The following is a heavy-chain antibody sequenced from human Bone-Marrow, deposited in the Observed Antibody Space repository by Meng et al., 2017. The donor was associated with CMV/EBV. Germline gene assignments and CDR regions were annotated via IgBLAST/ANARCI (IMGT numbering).Heavy chain of an antibody. J-gene: IGHJ4*02. CDR3: ARSSQVTKYYFDY. Sequence: ASVKVSCKASGYTFTSYGISWVRQAPGQGLEWMGWISAYNGNTNYAQKLQGRVTVTRDTSTITVYMELSSLRSEDTAVYYCARSSQVTKYYFDYWGQGTLVTVSS. V-gene: IGHV1-18*01. CDR2: ISAYNGNT. CDR1: GYTFTSYG.